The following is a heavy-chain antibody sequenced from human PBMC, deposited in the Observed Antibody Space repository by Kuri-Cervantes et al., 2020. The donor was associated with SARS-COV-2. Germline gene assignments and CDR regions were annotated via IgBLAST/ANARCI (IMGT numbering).Heavy chain of an antibody. J-gene: IGHJ4*02. Sequence: SVKVSCKASGGTFSSYAISWVRQAPGQGLEWMGRIIPIFGIANYAQKFQDRVTITADKSTSTAYMELSSLRSEDTAVYYCARDAAADNLSDYWGQGTLVTVS. D-gene: IGHD6-13*01. V-gene: IGHV1-69*04. CDR3: ARDAAADNLSDY. CDR1: GGTFSSYA. CDR2: IIPIFGIA.